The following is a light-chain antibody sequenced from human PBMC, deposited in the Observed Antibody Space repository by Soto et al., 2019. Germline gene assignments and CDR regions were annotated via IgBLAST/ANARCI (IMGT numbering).Light chain of an antibody. CDR3: TVWDDSLRVRL. Sequence: QSVLTQPPSASGTPGQRVTISCSGSSSNIESNFVYWYQQFPGTAPRLLIYRNNQRPSGVPARFSGSMSGTSASLAISALRSEDEADYYCTVWDDSLRVRLFGGGTKVTVL. J-gene: IGLJ2*01. CDR1: SSNIESNF. V-gene: IGLV1-47*01. CDR2: RNN.